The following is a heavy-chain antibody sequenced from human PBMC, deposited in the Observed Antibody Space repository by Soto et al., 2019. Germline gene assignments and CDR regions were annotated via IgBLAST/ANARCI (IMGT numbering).Heavy chain of an antibody. V-gene: IGHV1-69*12. CDR1: GGTFSSYA. CDR2: IIPIFGTA. Sequence: QVQLVQSGAEVKKPGSSVKVSCKASGGTFSSYAISWVRQAPGQGLEWMGGIIPIFGTANYAKKFQGRVTVTAEEYTSSDYMGLSRQSCEVRDVDDCVRVGRSYVFDSWGQGTLVTVSS. J-gene: IGHJ4*02. D-gene: IGHD1-26*01. CDR3: VRVGRSYVFDS.